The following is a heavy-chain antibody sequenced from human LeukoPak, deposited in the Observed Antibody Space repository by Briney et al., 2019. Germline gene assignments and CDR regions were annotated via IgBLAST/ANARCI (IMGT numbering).Heavy chain of an antibody. CDR3: ARQGYISGQGFRNNWFDP. J-gene: IGHJ5*02. CDR2: IFYSGST. V-gene: IGHV4-39*01. Sequence: SETLSLTCTVSGGSISSSSFHWGWIRQPPGKGLEWIGTIFYSGSTYYNPSLKSRVTMSVDTSKNQFSLKLSSVTAADTAVYYCARQGYISGQGFRNNWFDPWGQGSLVTVSS. CDR1: GGSISSSSFH. D-gene: IGHD6-19*01.